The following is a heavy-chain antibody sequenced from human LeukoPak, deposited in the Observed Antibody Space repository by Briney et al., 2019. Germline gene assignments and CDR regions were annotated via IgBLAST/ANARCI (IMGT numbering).Heavy chain of an antibody. V-gene: IGHV3-66*01. CDR3: ASCFTDGDCEY. Sequence: RSGGSLRLSCAASGFTVSSNYMSWVRQAPGKGLEWVSVIYSAGNRYYADFVKGRFTISRDNSKNTVYLQMNSLRVEDTAVYYCASCFTDGDCEYWGQGTLVTVSS. CDR1: GFTVSSNY. D-gene: IGHD4-17*01. CDR2: IYSAGNR. J-gene: IGHJ4*02.